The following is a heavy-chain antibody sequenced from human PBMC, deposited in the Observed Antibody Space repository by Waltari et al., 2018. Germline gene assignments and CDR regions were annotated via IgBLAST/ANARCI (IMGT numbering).Heavy chain of an antibody. CDR2: INHSGST. D-gene: IGHD3-3*01. CDR3: ARRLYYDFWSGYYTGYYYFDY. Sequence: QVQLQQWGAGLLKPSETLSLTCAVYGGSFSGYYWSWIRQPPGKGLGWIGEINHSGSTNHNPSLKSRGTISVDTSKNQFSLKLISVTAAGTAVYYCARRLYYDFWSGYYTGYYYFDYWGQGTLVTVSS. V-gene: IGHV4-34*01. CDR1: GGSFSGYY. J-gene: IGHJ4*02.